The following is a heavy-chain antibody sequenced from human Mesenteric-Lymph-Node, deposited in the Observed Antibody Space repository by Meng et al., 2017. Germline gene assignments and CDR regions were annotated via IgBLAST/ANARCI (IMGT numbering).Heavy chain of an antibody. CDR2: IWSDGSNR. J-gene: IGHJ4*02. CDR1: GFTFRSYG. Sequence: QVQLVESGGGVVQPGRSLRLSCAASGFTFRSYGMHWVRQAPGKGLEWVAVIWSDGSNRYYADSVKGRFAISRDISKNTLILQMNSLRAEDTAVYFCAKSLEAAATGFDYWGQGTLVTVSS. V-gene: IGHV3-33*06. CDR3: AKSLEAAATGFDY. D-gene: IGHD2-15*01.